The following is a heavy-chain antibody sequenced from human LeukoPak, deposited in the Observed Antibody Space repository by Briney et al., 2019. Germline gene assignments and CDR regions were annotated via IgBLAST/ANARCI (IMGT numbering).Heavy chain of an antibody. CDR3: ARDLGDSSGYGGH. CDR1: GGTFSSYA. D-gene: IGHD3-22*01. V-gene: IGHV1-69*06. J-gene: IGHJ4*02. Sequence: SVKVSCKASGGTFSSYAISWVRQAPGQGLEWMGGIIPIFGTANYAQKFQGRVTITADKSTSTAYMELSSLRSEDTAVYYCARDLGDSSGYGGHWGQGTLVTVSS. CDR2: IIPIFGTA.